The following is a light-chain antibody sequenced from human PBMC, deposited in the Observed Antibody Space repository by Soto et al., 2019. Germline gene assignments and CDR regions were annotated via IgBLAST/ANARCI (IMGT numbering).Light chain of an antibody. Sequence: EIVMTQSPATLSVSPGERATLSCRASQSISTELAWYQQKPGQPPRLLIYSASTSATGVPARFTGSGSGSEFTLTISGLQSEDFAVYSCQQGHNWPLTFGQETRLEI. J-gene: IGKJ2*01. CDR1: QSISTE. CDR2: SAS. CDR3: QQGHNWPLT. V-gene: IGKV3-15*01.